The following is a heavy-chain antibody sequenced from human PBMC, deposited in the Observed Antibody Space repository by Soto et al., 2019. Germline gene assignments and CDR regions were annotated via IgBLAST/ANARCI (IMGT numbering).Heavy chain of an antibody. V-gene: IGHV3-33*01. Sequence: QAQLVESGGGVVQPGRSLRLSCAASGLPFSASGMHWVRQAPGKGLEWVAMIWSDGSKEYYADSVKGRFTITRDNSKNMIFLQMDSLRAEDTAVYYCARDKGVTCLDTWGQGNMVTASS. CDR2: IWSDGSKE. CDR3: ARDKGVTCLDT. CDR1: GLPFSASG. D-gene: IGHD3-16*01. J-gene: IGHJ5*02.